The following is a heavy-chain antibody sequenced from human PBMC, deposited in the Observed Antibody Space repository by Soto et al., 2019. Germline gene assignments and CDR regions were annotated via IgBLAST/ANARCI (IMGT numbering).Heavy chain of an antibody. J-gene: IGHJ1*01. Sequence: SETLSLTCTVSGGSISSDDYYWSWIRQAPGRGLEWIGYIHSSGSIYYNPSLKSRATMSIDTAGNQFSLKVSSVTVADAAVYYCARDLDGLHDDTSGPFPRPGWGQGTLVTVSS. CDR2: IHSSGSI. V-gene: IGHV4-30-4*01. CDR1: GGSISSDDYY. D-gene: IGHD3-22*01. CDR3: ARDLDGLHDDTSGPFPRPG.